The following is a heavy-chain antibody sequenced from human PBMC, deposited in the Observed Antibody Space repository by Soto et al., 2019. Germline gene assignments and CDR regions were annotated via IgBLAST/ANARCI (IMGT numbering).Heavy chain of an antibody. CDR3: ARSTRRGYYYGMDV. Sequence: EVQLLESGGGLVQPGGSLRLSCAASGFTFRSYAMSWVRQAPGTGLEWVSAISGSGGSTYYADSVKGRFTISRDNSKNTLYLQMNSLRAEDTAVYYCARSTRRGYYYGMDVWGQGPTVTVSS. V-gene: IGHV3-23*01. CDR1: GFTFRSYA. D-gene: IGHD4-17*01. CDR2: ISGSGGST. J-gene: IGHJ6*02.